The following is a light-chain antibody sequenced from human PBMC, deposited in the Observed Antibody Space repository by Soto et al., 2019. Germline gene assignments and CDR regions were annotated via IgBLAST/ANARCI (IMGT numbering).Light chain of an antibody. Sequence: EIVLTPSPATLSLSPGERATLSLRDSLSVSNYFSWYKQKPGQAPRLLIYDASDRATGIPARGSGSGSGTDFTLTISSLEPEDFAVYYCQQRSNWITFGQGTRLEIK. CDR2: DAS. CDR3: QQRSNWIT. V-gene: IGKV3-11*01. J-gene: IGKJ5*01. CDR1: LSVSNY.